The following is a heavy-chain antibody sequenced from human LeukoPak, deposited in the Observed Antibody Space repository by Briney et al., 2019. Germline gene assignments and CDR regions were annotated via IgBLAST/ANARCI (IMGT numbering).Heavy chain of an antibody. V-gene: IGHV4-59*01. J-gene: IGHJ5*02. CDR2: IYYSGST. CDR3: ARHLGGSYGPYNWFDP. CDR1: GGSISSYY. Sequence: SETLSLTCTVSGGSISSYYWSWIRQPPGKGLEWIGYIYYSGSTNYNPSLKSRVTIPVDTSKNQFSLKLSSVTAADTAVYYCARHLGGSYGPYNWFDPWGQGTLVTVSS. D-gene: IGHD3-10*01.